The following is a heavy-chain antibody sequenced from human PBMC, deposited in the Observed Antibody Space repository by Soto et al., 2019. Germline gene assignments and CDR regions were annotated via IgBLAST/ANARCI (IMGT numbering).Heavy chain of an antibody. D-gene: IGHD1-26*01. CDR3: ARDGGRHSGGIDY. CDR1: GGTFSSYS. Sequence: QVQLVQSGAEVKKPGSSVKVSCKASGGTFSSYSINWVRQAPGQGLEWMGEIIPIFGTANYAQKFQGRVTMTADESKSTACMELSSLRSEDTAVYYCARDGGRHSGGIDYWGQGTLVTVS. V-gene: IGHV1-69*01. J-gene: IGHJ4*02. CDR2: IIPIFGTA.